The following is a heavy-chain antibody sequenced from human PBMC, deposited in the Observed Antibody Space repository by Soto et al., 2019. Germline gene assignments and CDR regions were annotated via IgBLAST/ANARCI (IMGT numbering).Heavy chain of an antibody. CDR3: ARCPTHYDILTGNNR. J-gene: IGHJ1*01. CDR1: GGSFSGYY. CDR2: INHSGST. Sequence: SETLSLTCAVYGGSFSGYYWSWIRQPPGKGLEWIGEINHSGSTNYNPSLKSRVTISVDTSKNQFSLKLSSVTAADTAVYYCARCPTHYDILTGNNRWGKGTLVTVSS. V-gene: IGHV4-34*01. D-gene: IGHD3-9*01.